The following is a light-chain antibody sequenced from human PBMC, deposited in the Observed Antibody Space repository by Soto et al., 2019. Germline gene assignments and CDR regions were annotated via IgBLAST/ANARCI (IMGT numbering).Light chain of an antibody. CDR1: QSISSF. CDR2: DAS. J-gene: IGKJ2*01. V-gene: IGKV3-11*01. CDR3: QQRSNWYT. Sequence: EIVLTQSPATLSLSPGERATLSCRASQSISSFLTWYQHKPGQAPRLLIYDASKRATGIPARFSGSGSGTDFTLTISSLEPEDFGVYYRQQRSNWYTSGQGTKVDIK.